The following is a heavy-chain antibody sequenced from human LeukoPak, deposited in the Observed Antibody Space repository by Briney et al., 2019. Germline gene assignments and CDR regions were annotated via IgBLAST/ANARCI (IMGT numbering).Heavy chain of an antibody. D-gene: IGHD3-3*01. J-gene: IGHJ5*01. CDR1: GFTFSSYW. CDR2: INSDGSST. V-gene: IGHV3-74*01. CDR3: ARDLYWSGSSYSWFDS. Sequence: PGGSLRLSCAASGFTFSSYWMHWVRQDPGKGPVWVSRINSDGSSTSYADSVKGRFTISRDNAKNTLLLQMNSLRAEDTAVYYCARDLYWSGSSYSWFDSWGQGTLVIVSS.